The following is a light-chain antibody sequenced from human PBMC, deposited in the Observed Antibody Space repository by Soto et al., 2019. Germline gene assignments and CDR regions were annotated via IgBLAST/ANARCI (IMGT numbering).Light chain of an antibody. Sequence: SYELTQPPSVSVSAGRTARITCSGDALPKQYAYWYQQKPGQAPVLVIYKDSERPSGIPERFSGSSSGTTVTLTISGVQAEDEANYYCQSADSSGTYPVFGGGTKLTV. CDR3: QSADSSGTYPV. CDR2: KDS. CDR1: ALPKQY. J-gene: IGLJ3*02. V-gene: IGLV3-25*03.